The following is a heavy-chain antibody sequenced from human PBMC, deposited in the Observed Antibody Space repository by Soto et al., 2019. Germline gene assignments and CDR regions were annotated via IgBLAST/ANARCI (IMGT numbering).Heavy chain of an antibody. V-gene: IGHV1-8*01. Sequence: QVQLVQSGAEGKKPGASVKVSCKASGNTFTSYDINWGRQATGHGLEWMGWINPNSGNIGYAQTFQGRVTMTRDTAIRTGYMEVSRLRSDDAAVYYCARGRASGSYYLLDSWGQGTLVTVSS. D-gene: IGHD3-10*01. CDR2: INPNSGNI. CDR3: ARGRASGSYYLLDS. CDR1: GNTFTSYD. J-gene: IGHJ4*02.